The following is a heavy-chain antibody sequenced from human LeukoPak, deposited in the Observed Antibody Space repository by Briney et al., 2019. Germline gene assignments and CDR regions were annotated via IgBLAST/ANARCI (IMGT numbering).Heavy chain of an antibody. J-gene: IGHJ4*02. CDR2: ISSSGTTI. CDR3: ASSFLILDY. CDR1: GLTFSSHE. Sequence: PGGSLRLSCAASGLTFSSHEINWVRQAPGKGLEWVSYISSSGTTIYYADSVKGRFTISRDNAKNSVYLQMNSLRAEGTAVYYCASSFLILDYWGQGTLVIVSS. V-gene: IGHV3-48*03. D-gene: IGHD3-3*01.